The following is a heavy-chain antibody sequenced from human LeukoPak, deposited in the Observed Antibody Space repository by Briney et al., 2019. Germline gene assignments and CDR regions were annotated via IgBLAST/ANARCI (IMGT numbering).Heavy chain of an antibody. CDR3: AKLNDHSSGYHPFDY. Sequence: ASVKVSCKASGYTFTDYYIHWVRQAPGQGLEWMGWINPNSGGANYAQKFQGSVTMTRDTSISTAYMELSRLRSDDTAVYYCAKLNDHSSGYHPFDYWGQGTLVTVSS. J-gene: IGHJ4*02. CDR1: GYTFTDYY. CDR2: INPNSGGA. D-gene: IGHD3-22*01. V-gene: IGHV1-2*02.